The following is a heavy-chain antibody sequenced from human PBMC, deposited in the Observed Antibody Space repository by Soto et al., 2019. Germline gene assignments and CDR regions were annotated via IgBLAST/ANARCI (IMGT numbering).Heavy chain of an antibody. CDR1: GGSISSSSYY. J-gene: IGHJ5*02. CDR3: VRPRQGTIFDWFDP. Sequence: SETLSLTCTVSGGSISSSSYYWGWIRQPPGKGLEWIGSIYYSGSTYYNPSLKSRVTISVDTSKIQFSLKLISVTAADTAVYYCVRPRQGTIFDWFDPRGEGTLVTVSS. V-gene: IGHV4-39*01. D-gene: IGHD3-3*01. CDR2: IYYSGST.